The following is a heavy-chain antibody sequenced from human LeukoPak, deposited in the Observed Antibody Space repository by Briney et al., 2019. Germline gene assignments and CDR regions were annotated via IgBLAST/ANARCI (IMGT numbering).Heavy chain of an antibody. Sequence: SETLSLTCAVYGGSFSGYYWSWIRQPPGKGLEWIGEINHSGSTNYNPSLKSRVTISVDTSKNQFSLKLSSVTAADTAVYYCARDKSSGALGYWGQGTLVTVSS. CDR3: ARDKSSGALGY. D-gene: IGHD3-22*01. V-gene: IGHV4-34*01. CDR2: INHSGST. J-gene: IGHJ4*02. CDR1: GGSFSGYY.